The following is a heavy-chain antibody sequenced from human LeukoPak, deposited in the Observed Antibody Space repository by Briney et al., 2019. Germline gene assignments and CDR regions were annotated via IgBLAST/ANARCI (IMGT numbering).Heavy chain of an antibody. CDR1: GFTFSSSG. Sequence: GGSRRLACAASGFTFSSSGMHWVRQAPGKGLEWVAVISYDGSNKYYADSGKGRFTISRDNSRNTLYLQMNSLRAEDTAVYYRAKVSLNWDYYYYGMDVWGQGTTVTVSS. J-gene: IGHJ6*02. D-gene: IGHD1-1*01. V-gene: IGHV3-30*18. CDR2: ISYDGSNK. CDR3: AKVSLNWDYYYYGMDV.